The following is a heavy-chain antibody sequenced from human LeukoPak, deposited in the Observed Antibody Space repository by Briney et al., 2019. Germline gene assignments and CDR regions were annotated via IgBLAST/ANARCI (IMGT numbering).Heavy chain of an antibody. CDR1: AGSVTNGDYY. J-gene: IGHJ4*02. D-gene: IGHD5-18*01. CDR3: ARRANTAPPYYFDY. Sequence: SETLSLTCTVSAGSVTNGDYYWSWLRQPPGKALEWIGFVYYTGSTYYTPSLEGRATISVDTSKNQFSVKLSSVTAADTAVYYCARRANTAPPYYFDYWGQGTLVTVSS. CDR2: VYYTGST. V-gene: IGHV4-61*08.